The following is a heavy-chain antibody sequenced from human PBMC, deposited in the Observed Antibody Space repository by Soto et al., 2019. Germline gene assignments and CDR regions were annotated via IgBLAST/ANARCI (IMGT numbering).Heavy chain of an antibody. CDR3: STTVITPPLFEY. D-gene: IGHD1-20*01. V-gene: IGHV3-72*01. J-gene: IGHJ4*02. CDR1: GFTFSNHY. CDR2: RRKKPACHTT. Sequence: EVQLVESGGALVQPGGSLGLSCAGSGFTFSNHYMEWVRQAPGKGLEWLGRRRKKPACHTTEHGASVRGRFTISRHDSKTSVYPQIHSLKIEDSAVYYCSTTVITPPLFEYWGKGNVVTVP.